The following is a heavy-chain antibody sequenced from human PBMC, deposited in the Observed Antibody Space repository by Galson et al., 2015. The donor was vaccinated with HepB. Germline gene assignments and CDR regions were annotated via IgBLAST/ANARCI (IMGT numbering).Heavy chain of an antibody. J-gene: IGHJ2*01. CDR2: ISSTGTTM. CDR1: GFTFSSYT. V-gene: IGHV3-48*02. Sequence: SLRLSCAASGFTFSSYTMNWVRQAPGKGLEPVSYISSTGTTMYYADSAKGRFTISRDNAQNTLYLQMNSLRDEDTAVYYCARVYLGSGGSSAYWYFDLWGRGALVTVSS. CDR3: ARVYLGSGGSSAYWYFDL. D-gene: IGHD3-10*01.